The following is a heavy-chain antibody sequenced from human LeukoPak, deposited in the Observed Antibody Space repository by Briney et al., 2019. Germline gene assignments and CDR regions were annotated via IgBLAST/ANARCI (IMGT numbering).Heavy chain of an antibody. Sequence: PSETLSLTCAVYGGSFSGYYWSWIRQPPGKGLEWIGEINHSGSTNYNPSLKSRVTMSVDTSKNQFSLKLSSVTAADTAVYYCARDFSSQDYYDSIGYYHPFDYWGQGTLVTVSS. CDR1: GGSFSGYY. CDR2: INHSGST. J-gene: IGHJ4*02. V-gene: IGHV4-34*01. CDR3: ARDFSSQDYYDSIGYYHPFDY. D-gene: IGHD3-22*01.